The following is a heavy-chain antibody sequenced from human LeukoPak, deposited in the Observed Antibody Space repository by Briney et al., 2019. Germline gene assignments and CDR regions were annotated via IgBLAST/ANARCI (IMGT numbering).Heavy chain of an antibody. D-gene: IGHD6-13*01. CDR2: LFPILGIA. V-gene: IGHV1-69*04. Sequence: SVKVSSPAPGATFSSNATSRVRQTPGHSLESLGRLFPILGIAIHAQKLQGRVTSPADKSTSTAYMELSSLRSEDTAVYYCARALAAAGTSGWFDPWGQGSLVTVSS. J-gene: IGHJ5*02. CDR3: ARALAAAGTSGWFDP. CDR1: GATFSSNA.